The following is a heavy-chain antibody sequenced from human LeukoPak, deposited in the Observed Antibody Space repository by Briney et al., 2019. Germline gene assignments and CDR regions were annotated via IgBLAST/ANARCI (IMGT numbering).Heavy chain of an antibody. J-gene: IGHJ4*02. CDR3: AREGYDFWSGYYDY. D-gene: IGHD3-3*01. CDR1: GGPISSGDYY. V-gene: IGHV4-30-4*01. Sequence: SETLSLTCTVSGGPISSGDYYWSWIRQPPGKGLEWIGYIYYSGSTYYNPSLESRVTISVDTSKNQFSLKLSSVTAADTAVYYCAREGYDFWSGYYDYWGQGTLVTVSS. CDR2: IYYSGST.